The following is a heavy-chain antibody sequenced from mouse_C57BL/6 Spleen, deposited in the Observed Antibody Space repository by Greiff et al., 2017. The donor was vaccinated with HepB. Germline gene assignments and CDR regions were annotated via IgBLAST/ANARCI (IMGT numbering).Heavy chain of an antibody. Sequence: VKLQQSGPGLVQPSQSLSITCTVSGFSLTSYGVHWVRQSPGKGLEWLGVIWSGGSTDYNAAFISRLSISKDNSKSQVFFKMNSLQADDTAIYYCARNKGALLLRSFDYWGQGTTLTVSS. J-gene: IGHJ2*01. D-gene: IGHD1-1*01. CDR3: ARNKGALLLRSFDY. CDR2: IWSGGST. V-gene: IGHV2-2*01. CDR1: GFSLTSYG.